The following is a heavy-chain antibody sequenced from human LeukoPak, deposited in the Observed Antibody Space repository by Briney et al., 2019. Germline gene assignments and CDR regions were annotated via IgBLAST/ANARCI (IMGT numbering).Heavy chain of an antibody. Sequence: GGSLRLSCAASGFTFSSYAMSWVRQAPGKGLEWVSVISGSGGSTYYADSVKGRFTISRDNSKNTLYLQMNSLRAEDTAVYYCAKDLGYSYGAHWYFDLWGRGTLVTVSS. CDR3: AKDLGYSYGAHWYFDL. J-gene: IGHJ2*01. CDR2: ISGSGGST. D-gene: IGHD5-18*01. V-gene: IGHV3-23*01. CDR1: GFTFSSYA.